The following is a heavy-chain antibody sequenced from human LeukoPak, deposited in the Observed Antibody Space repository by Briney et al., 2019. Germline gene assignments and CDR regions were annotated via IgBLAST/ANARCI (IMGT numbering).Heavy chain of an antibody. V-gene: IGHV4-34*01. D-gene: IGHD6-13*01. Sequence: SETLSLTCAVYGGSFSGYYWSWIRQPPGKGLEWIGEINHSGSTNYNPSLKSRVTISVNTSKNQFSLKLSSVTAADTAVYYCARESYSSSWYGDYFDYWGQGTLVTVSS. CDR3: ARESYSSSWYGDYFDY. CDR2: INHSGST. CDR1: GGSFSGYY. J-gene: IGHJ4*02.